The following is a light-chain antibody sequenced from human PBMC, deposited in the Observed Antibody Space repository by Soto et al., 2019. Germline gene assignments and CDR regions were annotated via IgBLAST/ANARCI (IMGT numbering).Light chain of an antibody. V-gene: IGLV2-14*01. J-gene: IGLJ2*01. Sequence: QSVLTQPASVSVSPGQSITISFTGTSSDVCGYNYVSWYQQHPGKAPKLMIYDVSNRPSVFSNRFSGSKSGNTASLTISGLQAEDEADYYCSSYTSISNDVVFGGGTKQTVL. CDR1: SSDVCGYNY. CDR3: SSYTSISNDVV. CDR2: DVS.